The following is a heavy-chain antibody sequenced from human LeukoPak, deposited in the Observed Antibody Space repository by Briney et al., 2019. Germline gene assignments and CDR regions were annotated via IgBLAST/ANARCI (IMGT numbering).Heavy chain of an antibody. J-gene: IGHJ4*02. Sequence: GGSLRLSCAASGFTFSSYWMSWVRQAPGKGLEWVANIKQDGSEKYYVDSVKGRFTISRDNAKNSVHLQMNNLRVEDTAVYYCAKDEVGGHFEYWGQGILVTVSS. CDR3: AKDEVGGHFEY. CDR1: GFTFSSYW. V-gene: IGHV3-7*01. CDR2: IKQDGSEK.